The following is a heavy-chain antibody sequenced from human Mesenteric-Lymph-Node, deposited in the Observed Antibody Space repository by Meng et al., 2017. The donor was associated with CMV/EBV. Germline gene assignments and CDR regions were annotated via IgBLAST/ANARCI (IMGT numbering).Heavy chain of an antibody. CDR2: IRFDGNNQ. Sequence: GESLKISCAASGFAFGVSGMHWVRQAPGKGLEWVAFIRFDGNNQYIADSVKGRFSVSRDNSKNTLYLQMNSLRAEDTAVYYCARGLTGVPAAIPYWGQGTLVTVSS. V-gene: IGHV3-30*02. CDR3: ARGLTGVPAAIPY. J-gene: IGHJ4*02. D-gene: IGHD2-2*01. CDR1: GFAFGVSG.